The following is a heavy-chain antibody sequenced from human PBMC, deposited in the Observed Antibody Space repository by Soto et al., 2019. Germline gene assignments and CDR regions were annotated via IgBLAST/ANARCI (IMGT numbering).Heavy chain of an antibody. CDR3: ARAGSSSYYYGMDV. Sequence: LSLTCTVSGGSISSYYWSWIRQPPGKGLEWIGYIYYSGSTNYNPSLKSRVSISVDTSKNQFSLKLSSVTAADTAVYYCARAGSSSYYYGMDVWGQGTTVTVSS. CDR2: IYYSGST. V-gene: IGHV4-59*01. D-gene: IGHD6-6*01. CDR1: GGSISSYY. J-gene: IGHJ6*02.